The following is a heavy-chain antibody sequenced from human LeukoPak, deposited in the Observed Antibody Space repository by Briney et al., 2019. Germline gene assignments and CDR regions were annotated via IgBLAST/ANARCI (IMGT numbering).Heavy chain of an antibody. V-gene: IGHV4-39*07. CDR2: IYYSGST. CDR1: GGSISSSSYY. J-gene: IGHJ4*02. Sequence: PSETLSLTCTVSGGSISSSSYYWGWIRQPPGKGLEWIGSIYYSGSTYYNPSLKSRVTISVDTSKNQFSLKLSSVTAADTAVYYCARGRWYSSSSGYFDYWGQGTLVTVSS. CDR3: ARGRWYSSSSGYFDY. D-gene: IGHD6-6*01.